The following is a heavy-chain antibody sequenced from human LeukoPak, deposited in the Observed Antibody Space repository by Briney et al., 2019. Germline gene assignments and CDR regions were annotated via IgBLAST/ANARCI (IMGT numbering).Heavy chain of an antibody. CDR1: GYSFTSYW. CDR2: IYPSHSDT. Sequence: GESLKISYKGSGYSFTSYWIGWVRQMPGKGLEWMGIIYPSHSDTRYSPSLQGQVTISADKSISTAYLQWSSLKASDTAMYYCARRPYSNSYFDYWGQGTLVTVSS. D-gene: IGHD6-6*01. V-gene: IGHV5-51*01. J-gene: IGHJ4*02. CDR3: ARRPYSNSYFDY.